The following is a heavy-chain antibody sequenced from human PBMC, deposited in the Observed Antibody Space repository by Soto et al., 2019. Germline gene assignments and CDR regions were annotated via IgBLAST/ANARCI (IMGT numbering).Heavy chain of an antibody. D-gene: IGHD2-21*01. V-gene: IGHV4-4*02. CDR1: GGSISSSSW. Sequence: WETLSLTCAVSGGSISSSSWWSWVRQPPGKRLEWIGEIYHSGSTNYNPSLKSRVTISVDKSKNQFSLKLSSVTAADTAVYYCVRRGNGEVKNGFNPRAQGT. J-gene: IGHJ5*01. CDR2: IYHSGST. CDR3: VRRGNGEVKNGFNP.